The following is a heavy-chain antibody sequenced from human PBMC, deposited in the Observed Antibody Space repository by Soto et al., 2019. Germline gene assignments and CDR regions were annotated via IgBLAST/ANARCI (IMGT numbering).Heavy chain of an antibody. Sequence: QPGGSLRLSCAASGFTFSSYAMHWVRQAPGKGLEWVAVISYDGSNKYYADSVKGRFTISRDNSKNTLYLQMNSLRAEDTAVYYCARDGLRFLEWFGYYYYGMDVWGQGTTVTVSS. V-gene: IGHV3-30-3*01. J-gene: IGHJ6*02. CDR1: GFTFSSYA. D-gene: IGHD3-3*01. CDR2: ISYDGSNK. CDR3: ARDGLRFLEWFGYYYYGMDV.